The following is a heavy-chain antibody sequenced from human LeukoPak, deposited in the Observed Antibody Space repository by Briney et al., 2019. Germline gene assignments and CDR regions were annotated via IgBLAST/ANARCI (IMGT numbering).Heavy chain of an antibody. Sequence: PSETLSLTCTVSGRSISSNSYYWGWIRQPPGKGLEWIGSIYYSGSTYYNPSLKSRVTISVDTSKNQFSLKLSSVTAADTAVYYCARSVTLYHWYFDLWGRGTLVTVSS. J-gene: IGHJ2*01. CDR2: IYYSGST. CDR3: ARSVTLYHWYFDL. CDR1: GRSISSNSYY. V-gene: IGHV4-39*01. D-gene: IGHD4-17*01.